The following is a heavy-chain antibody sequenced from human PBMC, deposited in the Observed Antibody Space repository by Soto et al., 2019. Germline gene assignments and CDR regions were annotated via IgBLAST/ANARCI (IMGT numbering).Heavy chain of an antibody. CDR3: AHSQPSHFFFWSGVSDTKKYYCDY. D-gene: IGHD3-3*01. CDR2: IYWDDDK. CDR1: ALSLKKRRVG. J-gene: IGHJ4*02. Sequence: TFGALSLKKRRVGVGWIRQPPGKALEWLALIYWDDDKRYSPSLKSRLTITKDTSKNQVVLTMTNMDPVDTATYYCAHSQPSHFFFWSGVSDTKKYYCDYCGQETLFTAS. V-gene: IGHV2-5*02.